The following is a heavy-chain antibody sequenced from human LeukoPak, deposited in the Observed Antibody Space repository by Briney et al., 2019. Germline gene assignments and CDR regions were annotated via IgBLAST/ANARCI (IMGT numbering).Heavy chain of an antibody. Sequence: GGSLRLSCAASGFTFSSYAMSWVRQAPGKGVEWVSAISGSGGSTYYADSVKGRFTISRDKSKNTLYLQMNSLRAEDTAVYYCAKAHGRYSSGWYSFFRRWGQGTLVTVSS. CDR3: AKAHGRYSSGWYSFFRR. CDR1: GFTFSSYA. J-gene: IGHJ4*02. D-gene: IGHD6-19*01. CDR2: ISGSGGST. V-gene: IGHV3-23*01.